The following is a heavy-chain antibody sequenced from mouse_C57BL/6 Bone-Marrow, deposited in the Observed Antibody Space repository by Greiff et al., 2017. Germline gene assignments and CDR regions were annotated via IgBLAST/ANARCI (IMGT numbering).Heavy chain of an antibody. Sequence: VQLQQSGPELVKPGASVKISCKASGYTFTDYYMNWVKQSHGKSLEWIGDINPSNGGTSYNQKFKGKATFTVDKSSSTAYMELRSLTSEDSAVFYCATGVYSYGSSGGGGALDYWGQGTTVTVSS. D-gene: IGHD1-1*02. V-gene: IGHV1-26*01. CDR1: GYTFTDYY. CDR2: INPSNGGT. J-gene: IGHJ4*01. CDR3: ATGVYSYGSSGGGGALDY.